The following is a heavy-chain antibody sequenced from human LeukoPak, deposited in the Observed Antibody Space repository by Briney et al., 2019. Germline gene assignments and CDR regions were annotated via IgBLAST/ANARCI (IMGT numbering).Heavy chain of an antibody. V-gene: IGHV3-7*04. CDR2: IKQDGSEI. D-gene: IGHD5-18*01. J-gene: IGHJ4*02. Sequence: PGGSLRLSCAASGFNFNSYWMSWVRQAPGKGLECVANIKQDGSEIYFVDSVKGRFTISRDNAKSSLYLQMNSLRAEDTAVYYCAKDMFNTYGASLFDYWGQGSLVTVS. CDR1: GFNFNSYW. CDR3: AKDMFNTYGASLFDY.